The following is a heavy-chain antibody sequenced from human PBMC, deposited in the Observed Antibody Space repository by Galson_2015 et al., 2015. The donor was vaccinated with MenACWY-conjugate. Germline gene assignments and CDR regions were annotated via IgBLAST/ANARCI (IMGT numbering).Heavy chain of an antibody. CDR2: IDPYGGST. V-gene: IGHV1-46*02. D-gene: IGHD1-26*01. J-gene: IGHJ6*02. Sequence: SVKVSCKASGYTFNTYYMHWVRQAPGQGLEWVGIIDPYGGSTTYAQKFQGRVTMTRDTSTSTVYMELSSLRSEDTAVYYCARGRGSYYYGMDVWGQGTTVTVSS. CDR1: GYTFNTYY. CDR3: ARGRGSYYYGMDV.